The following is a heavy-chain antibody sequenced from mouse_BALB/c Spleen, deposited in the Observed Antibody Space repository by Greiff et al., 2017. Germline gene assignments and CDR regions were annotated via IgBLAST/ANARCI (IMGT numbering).Heavy chain of an antibody. CDR1: GYTFTSYW. V-gene: IGHV1-5*01. CDR3: TCPYEAWFAY. Sequence: VQLQQSGAELAKPGASVKMSCKASGYTFTSYWMHWVKQRPGQGLEWIGAIYPGNSDTSYNQKFKGKAKLTAVTSASTAYMELSSLTNEDSAVYYCTCPYEAWFAYWGQGTLVTVSA. D-gene: IGHD2-10*02. J-gene: IGHJ3*01. CDR2: IYPGNSDT.